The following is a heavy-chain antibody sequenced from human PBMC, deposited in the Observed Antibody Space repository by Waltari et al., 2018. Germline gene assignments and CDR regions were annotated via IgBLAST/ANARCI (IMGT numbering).Heavy chain of an antibody. CDR2: ISYDGSHK. D-gene: IGHD3-22*01. CDR1: GFTFSRYA. Sequence: QVQLVESGGGVVQPGRSLRLSCAASGFTFSRYAMHWVRQAPGKGLEWVAVISYDGSHKYYADSVKGRFTISRDSSKNTLFLQMNSLRVEDTAVYYCARDIAYHDSSGYYPYYLDYWGQGALVTVSS. J-gene: IGHJ4*02. V-gene: IGHV3-30-3*01. CDR3: ARDIAYHDSSGYYPYYLDY.